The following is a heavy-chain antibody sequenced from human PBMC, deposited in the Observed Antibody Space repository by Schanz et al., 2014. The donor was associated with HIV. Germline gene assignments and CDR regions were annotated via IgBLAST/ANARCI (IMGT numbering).Heavy chain of an antibody. J-gene: IGHJ6*02. CDR1: GYTFTIYY. V-gene: IGHV1-46*01. CDR2: INPSGGSS. Sequence: QVQLVQSGAEVKKPGASVKVSCKASGYTFTIYYMHWVRQAPGQGLEWMGMINPSGGSSSDAQKCQGRVTMTRDTSTSTVDMELSSLRSGDTAIYYCAKDSWGLLGPTPTPYYYYGMDVWGQGTTVTVSS. CDR3: AKDSWGLLGPTPTPYYYYGMDV. D-gene: IGHD1-26*01.